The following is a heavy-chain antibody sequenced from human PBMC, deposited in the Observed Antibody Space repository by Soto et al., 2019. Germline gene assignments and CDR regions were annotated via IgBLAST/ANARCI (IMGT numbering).Heavy chain of an antibody. Sequence: QVQLQESGPGLVKPSETLSLTCTVSGDSVTSGSYYWSWIRQPPGKGLEWIGYIYYRGSTNYSPFNKSRVTISIDTSKNQFYLKLSTVTAADTAVYYCARGSVYGGNLEIWGQGTMVTVSS. CDR2: IYYRGST. CDR1: GDSVTSGSYY. CDR3: ARGSVYGGNLEI. D-gene: IGHD2-15*01. J-gene: IGHJ3*02. V-gene: IGHV4-61*01.